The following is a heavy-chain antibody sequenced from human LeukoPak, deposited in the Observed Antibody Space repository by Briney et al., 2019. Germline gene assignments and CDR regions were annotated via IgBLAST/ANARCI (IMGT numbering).Heavy chain of an antibody. V-gene: IGHV3-21*01. J-gene: IGHJ4*02. CDR2: ISSSSSYI. D-gene: IGHD6-13*01. CDR3: AREAEGIAAAGVDY. Sequence: GGSLRLFCAASGFTFSSYSMNWVRQAPGKGLEWVSSISSSSSYIYYADSVKGRFTISRDNAKNSLYLQMNSLRAEDTAVYYCAREAEGIAAAGVDYWGQGTLVTVSS. CDR1: GFTFSSYS.